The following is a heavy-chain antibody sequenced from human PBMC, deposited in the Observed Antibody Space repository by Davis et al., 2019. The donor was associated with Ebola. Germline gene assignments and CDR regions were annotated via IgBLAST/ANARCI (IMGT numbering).Heavy chain of an antibody. Sequence: GESLKISCAASGFTFSSYAMSWVRQVPGKGLEWVSAISGSGGSTYYADSVKGRFTISRDNSKNTLYLQMNSLRDEDTAVYYCARGVTTVNWFDPWGQGTLVTVSS. CDR1: GFTFSSYA. CDR2: ISGSGGST. D-gene: IGHD4-17*01. J-gene: IGHJ5*02. V-gene: IGHV3-23*01. CDR3: ARGVTTVNWFDP.